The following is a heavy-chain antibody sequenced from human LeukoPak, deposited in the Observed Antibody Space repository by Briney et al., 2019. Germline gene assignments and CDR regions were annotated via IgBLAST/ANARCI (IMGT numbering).Heavy chain of an antibody. CDR3: ARDRGGSYKRHFDY. CDR1: GFTFSSYA. J-gene: IGHJ4*02. Sequence: GGSLRLSCAASGFTFSSYAMHWVRQAPGKGLEWVAVISYDGSNKYYADSVKGRFTISRDNSKNTLYLQMNSLRAEDTAVYYCARDRGGSYKRHFDYWGQGTLVTVSS. CDR2: ISYDGSNK. V-gene: IGHV3-30-3*01. D-gene: IGHD1-26*01.